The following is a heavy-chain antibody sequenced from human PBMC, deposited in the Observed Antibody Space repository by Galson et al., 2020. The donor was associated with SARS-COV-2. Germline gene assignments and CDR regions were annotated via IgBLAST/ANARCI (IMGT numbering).Heavy chain of an antibody. J-gene: IGHJ4*02. D-gene: IGHD3-22*01. Sequence: GESLKISCAASGFTFSSYAMNWLRQAPGQGLEWVSGISGSGSTTFYAGSVKGRFTISRDNSQNTLYLQMNSLRVEDTAIYYCAKRHRESSGFDYWGQGARVTVSS. CDR3: AKRHRESSGFDY. CDR2: ISGSGSTT. V-gene: IGHV3-23*01. CDR1: GFTFSSYA.